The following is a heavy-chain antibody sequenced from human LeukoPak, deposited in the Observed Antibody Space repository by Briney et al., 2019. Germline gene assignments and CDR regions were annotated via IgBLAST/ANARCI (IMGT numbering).Heavy chain of an antibody. CDR2: ISAYNGNT. J-gene: IGHJ4*02. V-gene: IGHV1-18*01. Sequence: ASVKVSCKASGYTFTSYGISWVRQAPGQGLEWMRWISAYNGNTNYAQKLQGRVTMTTDTSTSTAYMELRSLRSDDTAVYYCARDRVHMVRGVITPTFDYWGQGTLVTVSS. D-gene: IGHD3-10*01. CDR3: ARDRVHMVRGVITPTFDY. CDR1: GYTFTSYG.